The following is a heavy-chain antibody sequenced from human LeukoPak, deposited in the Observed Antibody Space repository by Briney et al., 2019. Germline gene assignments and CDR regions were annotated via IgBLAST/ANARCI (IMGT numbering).Heavy chain of an antibody. CDR3: ARQYSDILTGYHRGELYWYFDL. Sequence: SETLSLTCTVSGYSISSGYYWGWIRQPPGEGLEWIGSIYHSGSTYYNPSLKSRVTISVDTSKNHFSLNLSSLTAADTAFYYCARQYSDILTGYHRGELYWYFDLWGRGTLVTVSS. CDR2: IYHSGST. V-gene: IGHV4-38-2*02. D-gene: IGHD3-9*01. CDR1: GYSISSGYY. J-gene: IGHJ2*01.